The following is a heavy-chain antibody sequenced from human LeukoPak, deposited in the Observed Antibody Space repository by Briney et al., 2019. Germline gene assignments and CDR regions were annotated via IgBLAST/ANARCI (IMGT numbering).Heavy chain of an antibody. CDR1: GGSFSGYY. D-gene: IGHD1-14*01. V-gene: IGHV4-34*01. Sequence: SEALSLTCAVYGGSFSGYYWSWIRQPPGRGLEWIGEINHSGSTNYNPSLKSRVTMSVDTSKNQFSLKLSSVTAADTAVYYCARDKGHRDGTDYWGQGTLVTVSS. CDR3: ARDKGHRDGTDY. J-gene: IGHJ4*02. CDR2: INHSGST.